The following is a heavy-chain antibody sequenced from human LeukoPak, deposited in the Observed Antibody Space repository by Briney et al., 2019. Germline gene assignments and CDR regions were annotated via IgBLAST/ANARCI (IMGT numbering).Heavy chain of an antibody. CDR3: ARPWEITMSGGSYNWFDS. CDR1: GYTFTAYY. J-gene: IGHJ5*01. Sequence: GASVKVSCKASGYTFTAYYIHWVRQAPGQGLEWMGRINPNSGGTNYAQKFQGRVTMTRDTSISTAYMELSRLRSDDTAVYYCARPWEITMSGGSYNWFDSWGQGTLVTVSS. V-gene: IGHV1-2*02. D-gene: IGHD3-10*01. CDR2: INPNSGGT.